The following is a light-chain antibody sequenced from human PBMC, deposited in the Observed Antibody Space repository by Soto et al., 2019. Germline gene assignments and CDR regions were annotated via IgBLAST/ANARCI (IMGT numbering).Light chain of an antibody. CDR1: SSDVGAYNS. J-gene: IGLJ3*02. CDR3: NSHGGSNNFWV. CDR2: EVN. Sequence: QSALTQPPSASVSPGQSVTISCTGTSSDVGAYNSVSWYQQHPGKAPRLMIYEVNKRPSGVPDRFSGSKSGNMASLTVSGLQAEDEADYYCNSHGGSNNFWVFGGGTKVTVL. V-gene: IGLV2-8*01.